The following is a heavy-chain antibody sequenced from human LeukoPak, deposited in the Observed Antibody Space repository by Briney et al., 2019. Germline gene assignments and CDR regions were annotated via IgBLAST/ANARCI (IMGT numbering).Heavy chain of an antibody. CDR1: GFTFSDYY. J-gene: IGHJ6*03. D-gene: IGHD4-17*01. V-gene: IGHV3-11*01. Sequence: AGGSLRLSCAASGFTFSDYYMSWIRQAPGQGLEWVSYISSSGSTIYYADSVKGRFTISRDNAKNSLYLQMNSLRAEDTAVYYCARERYRGLPLLTTVTTDRDELYYYYYMDVWGKGTTVTISS. CDR2: ISSSGSTI. CDR3: ARERYRGLPLLTTVTTDRDELYYYYYMDV.